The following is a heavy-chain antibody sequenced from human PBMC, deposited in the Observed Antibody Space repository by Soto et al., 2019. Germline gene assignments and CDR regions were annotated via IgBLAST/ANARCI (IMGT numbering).Heavy chain of an antibody. V-gene: IGHV2-70*01. D-gene: IGHD6-19*01. CDR3: ARSLAVAGMDFDY. CDR2: IDWDDDK. CDR1: GFSLSTRGMC. J-gene: IGHJ4*02. Sequence: SGPALVNPTQTLTLACRFCGFSLSTRGMCVSWIRQPPGKALEWLALIDWDDDKYYSTSLKTRLTISKDTSNNQVVLTMTNMDPVDTATYYCARSLAVAGMDFDYWGQGTLVTVSS.